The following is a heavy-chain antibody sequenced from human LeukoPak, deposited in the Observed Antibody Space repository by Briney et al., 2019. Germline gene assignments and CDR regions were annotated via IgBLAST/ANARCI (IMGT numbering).Heavy chain of an antibody. Sequence: GGSLRLSRVAPGFTVSDHYLDSVRQAPGKGLEWVGLIRKKSDSYTTDYAASVKGRFTISRDDSTNSVDLQMSSLKSEDTAVYYCADIGSGGSNTRWGEGTVVTVST. J-gene: IGHJ1*01. D-gene: IGHD2-15*01. CDR1: GFTVSDHY. CDR2: IRKKSDSYTT. CDR3: ADIGSGGSNTR. V-gene: IGHV3-72*01.